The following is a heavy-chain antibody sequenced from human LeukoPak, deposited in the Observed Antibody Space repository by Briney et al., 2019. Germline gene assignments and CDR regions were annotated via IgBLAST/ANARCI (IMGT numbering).Heavy chain of an antibody. V-gene: IGHV4-39*01. J-gene: IGHJ4*02. CDR1: DGSISSGNYY. Sequence: SETLSLTCTVSDGSISSGNYYWGWIRQPPGKGLEWIGNIHYSGSTYYNPSLKSRVTISVDTPKNPFSLKLNSVTAADTAVYYCARRRGGSSPSDHWGQGTLVTVSS. CDR3: ARRRGGSSPSDH. D-gene: IGHD1-26*01. CDR2: IHYSGST.